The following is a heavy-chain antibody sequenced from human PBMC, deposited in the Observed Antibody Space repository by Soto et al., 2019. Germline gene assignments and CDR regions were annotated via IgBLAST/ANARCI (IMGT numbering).Heavy chain of an antibody. V-gene: IGHV1-18*01. CDR1: GYTFTSYG. J-gene: IGHJ4*02. CDR3: ARMPPRYCSGGSCYGWNFDY. Sequence: QVQLVQSGAEVKKPGASVKVSCKASGYTFTSYGISWVRQAPGQGLEWMGWISAYNGNTNYAQKLQGRVTMTTDTSTSTAYMELRSLRSDDTAVYYCARMPPRYCSGGSCYGWNFDYWGQGTLVTVSS. CDR2: ISAYNGNT. D-gene: IGHD2-15*01.